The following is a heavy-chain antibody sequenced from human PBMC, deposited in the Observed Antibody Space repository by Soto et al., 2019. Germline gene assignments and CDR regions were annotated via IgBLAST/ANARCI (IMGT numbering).Heavy chain of an antibody. D-gene: IGHD3-22*01. J-gene: IGHJ4*02. V-gene: IGHV3-30*18. Sequence: QVQLVESGGGVVQPGRSLRLSCAASGFTFSSYGMHWVRQAPVKGLEWVAVISYDGSNKYYADSVKGRFTISRDNSKNTLYLQMNSLRAEDTAVYYCAKDNYDSSGYYLGFDYWGQGTLVTVSS. CDR3: AKDNYDSSGYYLGFDY. CDR1: GFTFSSYG. CDR2: ISYDGSNK.